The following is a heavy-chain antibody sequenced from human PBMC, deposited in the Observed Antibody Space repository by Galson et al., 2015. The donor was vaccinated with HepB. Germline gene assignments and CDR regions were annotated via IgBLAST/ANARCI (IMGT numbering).Heavy chain of an antibody. J-gene: IGHJ4*02. D-gene: IGHD3-9*01. V-gene: IGHV1-18*04. CDR2: FSVYSGNT. CDR3: ARGGDYDLLTGYLYFDF. CDR1: GYTFTSYA. Sequence: SVKVSCKVSGYTFTSYAIGWVRQAPGQGLEWMGWFSVYSGNTDYAQKLRDRVTMTADTFTGTAYMELRSLRSDDTAVYYCARGGDYDLLTGYLYFDFWGQGSLVTVSS.